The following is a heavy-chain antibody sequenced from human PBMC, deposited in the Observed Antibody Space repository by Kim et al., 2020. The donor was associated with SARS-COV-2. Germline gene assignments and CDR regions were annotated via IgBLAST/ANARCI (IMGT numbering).Heavy chain of an antibody. V-gene: IGHV3-30*18. D-gene: IGHD6-6*01. Sequence: GGSLRLSCAAAGFTFSNYGMHWVRQAPGKGLEWVAVISYDGSNKFYADSVKGRITVSRDNSKNTLYLQMNSLRPEDTAFYYCAKDVSSSDLFAFDYWGQGTLVTVSS. J-gene: IGHJ4*02. CDR1: GFTFSNYG. CDR3: AKDVSSSDLFAFDY. CDR2: ISYDGSNK.